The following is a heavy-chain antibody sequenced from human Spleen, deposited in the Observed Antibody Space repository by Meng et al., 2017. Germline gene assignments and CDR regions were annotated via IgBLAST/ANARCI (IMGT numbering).Heavy chain of an antibody. V-gene: IGHV1-2*02. CDR1: GYTFTGYY. CDR2: INPNSGGT. Sequence: ASVKVSCKASGYTFTGYYMHWVRQAPGQGLEWMGWINPNSGGTNYAQKFQGRVTMTRDTSISTAYMELSRLRSDDTAVYYCARDHGCSGGNCFSSYFDYWGQGTLVTVSS. D-gene: IGHD2-15*01. CDR3: ARDHGCSGGNCFSSYFDY. J-gene: IGHJ4*02.